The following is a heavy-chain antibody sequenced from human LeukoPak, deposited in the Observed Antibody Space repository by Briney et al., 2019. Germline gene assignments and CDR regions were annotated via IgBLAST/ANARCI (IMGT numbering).Heavy chain of an antibody. J-gene: IGHJ6*02. CDR2: IWYDGTNE. CDR3: ARDRHMVRGIRDKIYYKYYGMDV. D-gene: IGHD3-10*01. V-gene: IGHV3-33*01. Sequence: PGGSLRLSCAASGFTFSIYGMHWVRQAPGKGLEWVAGIWYDGTNEYYAAPVKGRFTISRDNSKTTLSLEMNSLRADDTAIYYCARDRHMVRGIRDKIYYKYYGMDVWGQGTTVTVSS. CDR1: GFTFSIYG.